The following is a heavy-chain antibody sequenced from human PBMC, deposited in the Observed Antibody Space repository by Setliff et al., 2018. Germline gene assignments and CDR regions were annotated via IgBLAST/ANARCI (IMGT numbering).Heavy chain of an antibody. CDR1: GYTFTSYD. CDR2: MNPNSGNT. V-gene: IGHV1-8*01. Sequence: GASVKVSCKASGYTFTSYDINWVRQATGQGLKWMGWMNPNSGNTGYAQKFQGRVTMTTDTSTRTAYMEVTSLRSDDTAVYYCATEKFPGDWGDYWGQGTLVTVSS. CDR3: ATEKFPGDWGDY. J-gene: IGHJ4*02. D-gene: IGHD2-21*01.